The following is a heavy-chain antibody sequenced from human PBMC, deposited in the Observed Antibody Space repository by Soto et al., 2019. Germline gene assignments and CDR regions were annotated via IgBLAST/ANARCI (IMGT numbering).Heavy chain of an antibody. CDR1: GGSISSSSYY. CDR3: ARHAPSYGSYSFDY. D-gene: IGHD5-18*01. Sequence: SETLSLTCTVSGGSISSSSYYWGWIRQPPGKGLEWIGSIYYSGSTYYNPSLKSRVTISVDTSKNQFSLKLSSVTAADTAVYYCARHAPSYGSYSFDYWGQGTLVTVS. J-gene: IGHJ4*02. V-gene: IGHV4-39*01. CDR2: IYYSGST.